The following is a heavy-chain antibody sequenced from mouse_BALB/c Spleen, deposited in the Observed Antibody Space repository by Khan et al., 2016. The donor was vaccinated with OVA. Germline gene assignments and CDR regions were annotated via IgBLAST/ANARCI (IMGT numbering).Heavy chain of an antibody. CDR2: ISYSGNT. J-gene: IGHJ2*01. D-gene: IGHD4-1*01. V-gene: IGHV3-2*02. CDR3: ARICGRDFDY. CDR1: GYSITTDYA. Sequence: EVQLQESGPGLVKPSQSLSLTCTVTGYSITTDYAWNWIRQFPGSKLEWMGHISYSGNTKYNPSLKSRISITRDTSKNQFFLQLKSVTTEDTARYYCARICGRDFDYWGQGTTLTVSS.